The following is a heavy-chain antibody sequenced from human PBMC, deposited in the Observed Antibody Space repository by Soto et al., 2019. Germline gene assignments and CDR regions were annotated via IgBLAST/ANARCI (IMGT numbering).Heavy chain of an antibody. CDR3: ARSQGGSSSLDIYYYYYYGMDV. CDR1: GGTFSSYA. Sequence: QVQLVQSGAEVKKPGSSVKVSCKAPGGTFSSYAISWVRQAPGQGLEWMGGIIPIFGTAKYAQKFQGRVTSTADESKSTGYMELSSLRSEDTAVYYCARSQGGSSSLDIYYYYYYGMDVWGQGTTVTVSS. J-gene: IGHJ6*02. CDR2: IIPIFGTA. D-gene: IGHD2-15*01. V-gene: IGHV1-69*01.